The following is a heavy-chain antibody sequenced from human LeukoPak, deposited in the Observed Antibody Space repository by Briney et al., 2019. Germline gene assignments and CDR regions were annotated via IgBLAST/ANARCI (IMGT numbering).Heavy chain of an antibody. CDR1: GFTFSSYA. D-gene: IGHD6-13*01. V-gene: IGHV3-30*04. CDR2: ISYDGSNK. J-gene: IGHJ4*02. CDR3: ARAGSIIAAAGDYFDY. Sequence: GGSLRLSCAASGFTFSSYAMHWARQAPGKGLEWVAVISYDGSNKYYADSVKGRFTISRDNSKNTLYLQMNSLRAEDTAVYYCARAGSIIAAAGDYFDYWGQGTLVTVSS.